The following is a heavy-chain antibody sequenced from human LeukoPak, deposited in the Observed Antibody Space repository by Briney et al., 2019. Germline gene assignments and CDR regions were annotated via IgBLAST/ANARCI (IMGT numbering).Heavy chain of an antibody. V-gene: IGHV1-24*01. CDR2: FDPEDGET. CDR1: GYTLTELS. CDR3: ATVLSTTSPYYFDY. Sequence: GALVKVSCKVSGYTLTELSMHWVRQAPGKGLEWMGGFDPEDGETIYAQKFQGRVTMTEDTSTDTAYMELSSLRSEDTAVYYCATVLSTTSPYYFDYWGQGTLVTVSS. D-gene: IGHD4-11*01. J-gene: IGHJ4*02.